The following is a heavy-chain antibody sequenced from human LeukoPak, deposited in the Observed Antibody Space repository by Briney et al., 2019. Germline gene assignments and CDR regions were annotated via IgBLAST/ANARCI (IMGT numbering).Heavy chain of an antibody. Sequence: ASVKVSCKASGGTFSSYAISWVRQAPGQGLEWMGRIIPILGIANYAQKFQGGVTITADKSTSTAYMELSSLRSEDTAVYYCAATMVRGVIILFDPWGQGTLVTVSS. D-gene: IGHD3-10*01. V-gene: IGHV1-69*04. CDR3: AATMVRGVIILFDP. J-gene: IGHJ5*02. CDR2: IIPILGIA. CDR1: GGTFSSYA.